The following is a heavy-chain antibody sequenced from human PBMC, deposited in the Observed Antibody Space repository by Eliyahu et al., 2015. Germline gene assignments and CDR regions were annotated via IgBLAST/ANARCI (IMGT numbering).Heavy chain of an antibody. Sequence: QVQLVQSGAEVKKPGASVKVSCKASGYTFTSXGISWVRQAPGQGLEWMGWISAYNGNTNYAQKLQGRVTMTTDTSTSTAYMELRSLRSDDTAVYYCARDFLRGGYYGNWFDPWGQGTLVTVSS. CDR2: ISAYNGNT. CDR1: GYTFTSXG. J-gene: IGHJ5*02. V-gene: IGHV1-18*01. D-gene: IGHD3-3*01. CDR3: ARDFLRGGYYGNWFDP.